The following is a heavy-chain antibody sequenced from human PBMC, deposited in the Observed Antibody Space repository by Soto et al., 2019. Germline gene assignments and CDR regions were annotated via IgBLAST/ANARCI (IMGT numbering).Heavy chain of an antibody. V-gene: IGHV3-30-3*01. CDR2: ISDVGGAK. CDR1: GFTFSSFG. J-gene: IGHJ4*02. Sequence: QVQLVESGGGVVQPGRSLRLSCAASGFTFSSFGIYWVRQAPGKGLEWVAVISDVGGAKYTDSVKGRFTISRDTSKDTLYLQMDSLRTEDTAVYYCARDRGWGGAAVPAYWGQGTLVTVSS. CDR3: ARDRGWGGAAVPAY. D-gene: IGHD6-13*01.